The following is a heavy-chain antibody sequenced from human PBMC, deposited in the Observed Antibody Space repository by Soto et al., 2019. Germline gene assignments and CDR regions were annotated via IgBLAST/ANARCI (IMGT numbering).Heavy chain of an antibody. J-gene: IGHJ5*02. Sequence: PSETLSLTCTVSGGSISSGGYYWSWIRQPPGKGLEWIGSIYYSGSTYYNPSLKSRVTISVDTSKNQFSLKLSSVTAADTAVYYCARRLYIWGSYLENWFDPWGQGTPVTVSS. D-gene: IGHD3-16*02. V-gene: IGHV4-39*01. CDR1: GGSISSGGYY. CDR2: IYYSGST. CDR3: ARRLYIWGSYLENWFDP.